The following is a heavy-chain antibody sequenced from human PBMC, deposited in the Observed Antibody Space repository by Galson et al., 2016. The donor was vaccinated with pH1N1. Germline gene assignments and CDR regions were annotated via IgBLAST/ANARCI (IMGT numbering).Heavy chain of an antibody. J-gene: IGHJ4*02. CDR1: GYRFSTYW. CDR3: ARGRRNSAYNWNLPLDY. V-gene: IGHV5-51*03. CDR2: LYPNTSDT. Sequence: QSGAEVKKPGESLKISCSGAGYRFSTYWIGWVRQMSGQGLEWMAILYPNTSDTKYNPSFEGQVTISADRSIRTAYLQWSSLKASDTAIYYCARGRRNSAYNWNLPLDYWGQGTLVTVSS. D-gene: IGHD1-20*01.